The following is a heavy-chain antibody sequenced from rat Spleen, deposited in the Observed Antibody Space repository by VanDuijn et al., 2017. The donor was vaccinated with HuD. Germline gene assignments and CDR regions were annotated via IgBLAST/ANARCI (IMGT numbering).Heavy chain of an antibody. CDR1: GFSLTSYN. V-gene: IGHV2-30*01. CDR3: ARDGSY. J-gene: IGHJ2*01. Sequence: QVQLKESGPDLVQPSQTLSLTCTVSGFSLTSYNVHWVRQPTGKGLEWMGAIWSGGSTNYNSVLKSRLDINRDTSKSQVFLKMDNLQTEDTAIYYCARDGSYWGQGVMVTVSS. CDR2: IWSGGST.